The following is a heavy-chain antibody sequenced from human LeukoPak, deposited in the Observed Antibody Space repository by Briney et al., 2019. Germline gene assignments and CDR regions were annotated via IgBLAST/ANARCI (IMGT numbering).Heavy chain of an antibody. CDR1: GYTFTSYD. CDR3: AIGLMIAVAGTSPFGY. Sequence: ASVKVSCKASGYTFTSYDINWVRQATGQGLEWMGWMNPNSGNTGYAQKFQGRVTMTRNTSISTAYMELSSLRSEDTAVYYCAIGLMIAVAGTSPFGYWGQGTLVTVSS. D-gene: IGHD6-19*01. V-gene: IGHV1-8*01. CDR2: MNPNSGNT. J-gene: IGHJ4*02.